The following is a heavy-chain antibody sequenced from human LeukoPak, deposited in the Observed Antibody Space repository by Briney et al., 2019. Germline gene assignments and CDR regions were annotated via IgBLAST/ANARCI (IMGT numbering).Heavy chain of an antibody. D-gene: IGHD3-3*01. CDR2: IHYSGST. V-gene: IGHV4-39*01. CDR3: ARLVQLIGVVRED. Sequence: SETLSLTCTVSGGSMSSSNDYWGWIRQPPGKGLEWIGSIHYSGSTYYNPSLRSRITISVDTSRNQFSLKLSSVTATDTAVYYCARLVQLIGVVREDWGQGTLVTVSS. CDR1: GGSMSSSNDY. J-gene: IGHJ4*02.